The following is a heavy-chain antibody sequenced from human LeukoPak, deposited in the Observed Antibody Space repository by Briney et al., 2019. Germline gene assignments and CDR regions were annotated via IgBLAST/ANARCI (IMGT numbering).Heavy chain of an antibody. D-gene: IGHD3-16*02. J-gene: IGHJ4*02. V-gene: IGHV3-30-3*01. CDR1: GFTFSSYA. CDR3: ARESGTDDYVWGSYRHPFDY. CDR2: ISYDGSNK. Sequence: QSGESLRLSCVASGFTFSSYAMHWVRQAPGKGLEWVAVISYDGSNKYYADSVKGRFTISRDNSKNTLYLQMNSLRAEDTAVYYCARESGTDDYVWGSYRHPFDYWGQGTLVTVSS.